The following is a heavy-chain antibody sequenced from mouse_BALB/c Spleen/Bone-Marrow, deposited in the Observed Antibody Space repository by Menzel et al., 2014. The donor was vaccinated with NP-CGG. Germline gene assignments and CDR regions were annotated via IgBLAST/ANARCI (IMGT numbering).Heavy chain of an antibody. J-gene: IGHJ3*01. V-gene: IGHV1-5*01. CDR3: TRRGSSAFPY. CDR1: GYSFSTYW. CDR2: IYPGNSDS. D-gene: IGHD1-1*01. Sequence: VQLQQSVTVLSRPGASVKMSCKASGYSFSTYWVHWVKQRPGQGLEWIGAIYPGNSDSSYNQKFEGKAKLTAVTSASTAYMELISLTHEDSAVYYCTRRGSSAFPYWGQGTLVTVSA.